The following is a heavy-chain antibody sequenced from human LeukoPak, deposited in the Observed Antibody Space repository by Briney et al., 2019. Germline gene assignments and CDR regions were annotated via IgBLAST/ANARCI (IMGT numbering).Heavy chain of an antibody. CDR1: GFTFSSYA. CDR2: ISGSGGRT. Sequence: PGGSLRLSCAASGFTFSSYAMSWVRQAPGKGLEWVSAISGSGGRTYYTDSVKGRFTISRDNSKNTLYLQMNSLRAEDTAVYYCAKYPYGSGSYYRIDYWGQGTLVTVSS. V-gene: IGHV3-23*01. CDR3: AKYPYGSGSYYRIDY. J-gene: IGHJ4*02. D-gene: IGHD3-10*01.